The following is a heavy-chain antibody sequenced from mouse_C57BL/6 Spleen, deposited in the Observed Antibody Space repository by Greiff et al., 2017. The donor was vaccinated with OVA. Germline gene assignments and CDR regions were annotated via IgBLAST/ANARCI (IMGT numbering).Heavy chain of an antibody. CDR3: ARSYSSNYVEAMDY. D-gene: IGHD2-5*01. V-gene: IGHV1-55*01. CDR2: IYPGSGST. Sequence: QVQLQQPGAELVKPGASVKMSCTASGFTFTSYWITWVKQRPGQGLEWIGDIYPGSGSTNYNEKFKSKATMTVDTSSSTAYMQLSSLTSEDSAVYSCARSYSSNYVEAMDYWGQGTSVTVSS. CDR1: GFTFTSYW. J-gene: IGHJ4*01.